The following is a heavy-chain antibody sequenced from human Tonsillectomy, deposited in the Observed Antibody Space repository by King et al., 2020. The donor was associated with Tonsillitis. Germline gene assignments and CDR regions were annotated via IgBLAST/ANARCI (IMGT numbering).Heavy chain of an antibody. CDR2: ISSNGGST. V-gene: IGHV3-64D*06. CDR3: VKRRTSSGWLGSFDY. CDR1: GFTFSSYT. J-gene: IGHJ4*02. D-gene: IGHD6-19*01. Sequence: DVQLVESGGGLVQPGGSLRLSCSASGFTFSSYTMHWVRQAPGKGLEYVSAISSNGGSTYYADSVKDRFTISRDNSKNTLYLQMSSLRAEDTAVYYCVKRRTSSGWLGSFDYLGQGTLVTVSS.